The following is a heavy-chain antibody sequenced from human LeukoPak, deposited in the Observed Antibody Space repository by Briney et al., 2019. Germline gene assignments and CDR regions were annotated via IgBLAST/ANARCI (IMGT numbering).Heavy chain of an antibody. CDR1: GGSISSYY. J-gene: IGHJ5*02. CDR3: ARDYKGYNWFDP. Sequence: SETLSLTCTVSGGSISSYYWNWIRQPPGRGLDWIGYIYYSGSTNYNPSLKSRVTMSVDTSKNQFSLKLSSVTAADTAVYYCARDYKGYNWFDPWGQGTLVTVSS. V-gene: IGHV4-59*12. D-gene: IGHD3-10*01. CDR2: IYYSGST.